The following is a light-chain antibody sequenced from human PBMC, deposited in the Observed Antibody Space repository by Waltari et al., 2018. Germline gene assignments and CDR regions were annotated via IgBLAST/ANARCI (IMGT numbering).Light chain of an antibody. J-gene: IGKJ4*01. V-gene: IGKV1-9*01. CDR3: QQLNSYPQIT. CDR2: AAS. Sequence: DIQLTQSPSFLSASVGDRVTITCRASQGISSYLAWYQQKPGKAPKLLIYAASTLQSGVPSSFSGSGSGTEFTLTISSLQPEDFATYYCQQLNSYPQITFGGGTKVEIK. CDR1: QGISSY.